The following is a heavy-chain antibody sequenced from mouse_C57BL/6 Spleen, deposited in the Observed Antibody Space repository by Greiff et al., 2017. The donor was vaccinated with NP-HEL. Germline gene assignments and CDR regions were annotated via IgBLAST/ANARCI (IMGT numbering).Heavy chain of an antibody. CDR3: ARHERGDSNYVWYFDV. CDR1: GYTFTEYT. CDR2: FYPGSGSI. J-gene: IGHJ1*03. D-gene: IGHD2-5*01. V-gene: IGHV1-62-2*01. Sequence: QVQLKESGAELVKPGASVKLSCKASGYTFTEYTIHWVKQRSGQGLEWIGWFYPGSGSIKYNEKFKDKATLTADKSSSTVYMVLSRLTSEDSAVYFCARHERGDSNYVWYFDVWGTGTTVTVSS.